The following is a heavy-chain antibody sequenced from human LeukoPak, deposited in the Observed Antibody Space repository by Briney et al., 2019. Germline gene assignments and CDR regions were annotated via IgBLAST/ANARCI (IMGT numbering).Heavy chain of an antibody. D-gene: IGHD6-19*01. CDR2: ISSSGNTI. CDR3: ARNQPSRDDGWALFDY. CDR1: GFTFSDYY. Sequence: GGSLRLSCAVSGFTFSDYYMSWVRQAPGKGLEWLSYISSSGNTIYYADSVKGRFTISRDNAKNSLYLQINSLRAEDTAVYFCARNQPSRDDGWALFDYWGRGTLVTVSS. J-gene: IGHJ4*02. V-gene: IGHV3-11*01.